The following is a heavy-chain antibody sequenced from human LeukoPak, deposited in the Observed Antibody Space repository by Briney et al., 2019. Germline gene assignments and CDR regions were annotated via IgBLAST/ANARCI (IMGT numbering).Heavy chain of an antibody. J-gene: IGHJ4*02. V-gene: IGHV5-10-1*01. D-gene: IGHD6-19*01. CDR2: IDPSDSYT. Sequence: GESLKISCKGSGYSFTSYWISWVRQMPGKGLQWMGRIDPSDSYTNYSPSFQGHVTISADKSISTAYLQWSSLKASDTAMYYCARHFGYSSTLYFDYWGQGTLVTVSS. CDR3: ARHFGYSSTLYFDY. CDR1: GYSFTSYW.